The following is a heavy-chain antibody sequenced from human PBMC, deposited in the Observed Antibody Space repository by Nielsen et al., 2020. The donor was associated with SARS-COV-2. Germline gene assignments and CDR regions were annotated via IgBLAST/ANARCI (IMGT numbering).Heavy chain of an antibody. V-gene: IGHV3-23*01. D-gene: IGHD3/OR15-3a*01. Sequence: GESLKISCAASGFTFSSYAMSWVRQAPGKGLEWVSAISGSGGSTYYADSVKGRFTISRDNSKNTLYLQMNSLRAEDTAVYYCAKDPIKDRTVIFMVNFDYWGQGTLVTVSS. J-gene: IGHJ4*02. CDR1: GFTFSSYA. CDR3: AKDPIKDRTVIFMVNFDY. CDR2: ISGSGGST.